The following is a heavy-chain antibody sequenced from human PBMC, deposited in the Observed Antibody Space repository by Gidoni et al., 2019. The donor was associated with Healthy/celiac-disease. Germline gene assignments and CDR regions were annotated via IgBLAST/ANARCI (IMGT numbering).Heavy chain of an antibody. CDR1: GGSISSYY. V-gene: IGHV4-59*01. CDR2: IYYSGST. J-gene: IGHJ6*02. CDR3: ARGGGLYCSSTSCYYYGMDV. Sequence: QVQLQESGPGLVKPSETLSLTCTVSGGSISSYYWSWIRQPPGKGLEWIGYIYYSGSTNYNPSLKSRVNISVDTSKNQFSLKLSSVTAADTAVYYWARGGGLYCSSTSCYYYGMDVWGQGTTVTVSS. D-gene: IGHD2-2*01.